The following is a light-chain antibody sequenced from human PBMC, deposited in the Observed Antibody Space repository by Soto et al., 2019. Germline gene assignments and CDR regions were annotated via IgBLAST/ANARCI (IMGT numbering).Light chain of an antibody. CDR1: SSDVGDHNS. V-gene: IGLV2-14*03. Sequence: QSALTQPASVSGSPGQSITISCTGTSSDVGDHNSVSWYQQQPGKAPKLMIYAVSNRPSGVSNRLSGSKSGNTASLTISELQAEDEADYYCGSYTTSITVIFGGGTKLTVL. CDR3: GSYTTSITVI. CDR2: AVS. J-gene: IGLJ2*01.